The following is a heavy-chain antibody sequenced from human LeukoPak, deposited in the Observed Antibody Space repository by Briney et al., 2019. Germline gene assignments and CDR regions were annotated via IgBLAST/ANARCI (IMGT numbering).Heavy chain of an antibody. CDR3: ARDRAAIRDYGDYAAGDY. D-gene: IGHD4-17*01. J-gene: IGHJ4*02. CDR2: INPSGGST. Sequence: GASVKVSCKASGYTFTSYYMHWVRQAPGQGLEWMGIINPSGGSTSYAQKFQGRVTMTRDTSTSTVYMELSSLRSEDTAVYYCARDRAAIRDYGDYAAGDYWGQGTLVTVSS. V-gene: IGHV1-46*01. CDR1: GYTFTSYY.